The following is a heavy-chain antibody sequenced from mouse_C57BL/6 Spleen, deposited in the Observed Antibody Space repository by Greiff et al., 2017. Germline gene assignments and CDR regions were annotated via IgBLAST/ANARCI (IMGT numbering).Heavy chain of an antibody. CDR1: GFTFSDAC. Sequence: EVQLQQSGGGLVQPGGSMKLSCAASGFTFSDACMDWVRQSPEKGLEWVAEIRNKANNHATYYAGSVKGKFTISRDDSKSSVYLQMNSSRTEDTGIYYRTRIYYYGSSYWCFEVWGTGTTVTVSS. CDR2: IRNKANNHAT. J-gene: IGHJ1*03. V-gene: IGHV6-6*01. D-gene: IGHD1-1*01. CDR3: TRIYYYGSSYWCFEV.